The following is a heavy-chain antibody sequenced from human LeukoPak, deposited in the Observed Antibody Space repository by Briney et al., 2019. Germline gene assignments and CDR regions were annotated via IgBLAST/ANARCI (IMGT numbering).Heavy chain of an antibody. CDR1: GFTFDDYA. Sequence: QPGRSLRLSCAASGFTFDDYAMHWVRQAPGKGLEWVSGISWNSGSIGYADSVKGRFTISRDNAKNSLYLQMNSLRAEDTAVYYCAKDLSLRSSDWYPGFDYWGQGTLVTVSS. V-gene: IGHV3-9*01. CDR3: AKDLSLRSSDWYPGFDY. D-gene: IGHD6-19*01. CDR2: ISWNSGSI. J-gene: IGHJ4*02.